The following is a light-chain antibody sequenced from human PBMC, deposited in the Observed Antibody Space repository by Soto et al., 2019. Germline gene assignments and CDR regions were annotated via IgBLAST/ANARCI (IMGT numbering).Light chain of an antibody. CDR3: QQYGDSPFA. CDR2: AAT. CDR1: QSIYINS. Sequence: EIVLTQSPGTLSLSPGERATLSCRASQSIYINSLAWYQHKRGQAPRLLIYAATVRATAVPDRFNGSGSGTYFALTISRLEPEASAMYYCQQYGDSPFACGPGTKLDGK. J-gene: IGKJ3*01. V-gene: IGKV3-20*01.